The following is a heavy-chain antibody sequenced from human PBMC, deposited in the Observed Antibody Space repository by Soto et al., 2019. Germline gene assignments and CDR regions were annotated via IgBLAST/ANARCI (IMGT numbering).Heavy chain of an antibody. V-gene: IGHV4-31*03. CDR1: GGSISSGGYY. Sequence: SETLSLTCTVSGGSISSGGYYWSWIRQHPGKGLEWIGYIYYSGSTYYNPSLKSRVTISVDTSKNQFSLKLSSVTAADTAVYYCARDQGYCTNGACYTTGGNWFDPWGQGTLVTVSS. CDR3: ARDQGYCTNGACYTTGGNWFDP. J-gene: IGHJ5*02. D-gene: IGHD2-8*01. CDR2: IYYSGST.